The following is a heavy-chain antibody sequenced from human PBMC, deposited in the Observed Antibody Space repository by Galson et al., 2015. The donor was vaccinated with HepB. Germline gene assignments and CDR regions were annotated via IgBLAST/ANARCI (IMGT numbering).Heavy chain of an antibody. CDR3: ARVVWYQLHRHPVDAFDI. V-gene: IGHV1-18*01. CDR1: GYTFTSYG. Sequence: CKASGYTFTSYGISWVRQAPGQGLEWMGWISAYNGNTNYAQKLQGRVTMTTDTSTSTAYMELRSLRSDDTAVYYCARVVWYQLHRHPVDAFDIWGHGTMVTVSS. D-gene: IGHD2-2*01. CDR2: ISAYNGNT. J-gene: IGHJ3*02.